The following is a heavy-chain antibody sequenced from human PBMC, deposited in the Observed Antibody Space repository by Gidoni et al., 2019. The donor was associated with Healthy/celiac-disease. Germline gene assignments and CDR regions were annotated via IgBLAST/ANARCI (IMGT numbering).Heavy chain of an antibody. CDR3: ARGSAAAGNYYYYYGMDV. J-gene: IGHJ6*02. D-gene: IGHD6-13*01. CDR2: IITILGIA. Sequence: QVQLLQSGAEVKKPGSSEKVSCKASGGTFSSYAISWVRQAPGQGLEWMGRIITILGIAHYAHRFQGRVTITAVKATSTAYMELSSLRSEDTAVYYCARGSAAAGNYYYYYGMDVWGQGATVTVSS. V-gene: IGHV1-69*09. CDR1: GGTFSSYA.